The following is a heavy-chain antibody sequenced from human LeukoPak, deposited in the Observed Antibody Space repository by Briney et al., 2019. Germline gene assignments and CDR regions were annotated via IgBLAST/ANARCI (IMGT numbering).Heavy chain of an antibody. Sequence: GGSLRLSCAASGFTVSSNYMSWVRQAPGKGLEWVSIIYSGGSTYYADSVKGRFTISRDNSKNTLDLQMNSLRVEDTAVYYCVRLTLNTVYSNYYYMDVWGKGTTVTVSS. J-gene: IGHJ6*03. V-gene: IGHV3-53*01. CDR3: VRLTLNTVYSNYYYMDV. CDR2: IYSGGST. CDR1: GFTVSSNY. D-gene: IGHD2-2*02.